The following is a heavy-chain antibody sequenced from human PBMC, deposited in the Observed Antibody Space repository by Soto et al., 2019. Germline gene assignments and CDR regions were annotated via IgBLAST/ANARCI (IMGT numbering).Heavy chain of an antibody. J-gene: IGHJ5*02. V-gene: IGHV3-21*01. Sequence: PGGSLRLSCAASGFTFSSYSMNWVRQAPGKRLEWVSSISSSSSYIYYADSVKGRFTISRDNAKNSLYLQMNSLRAEDTAVYYCARMIYCSGGSCYSPWPWFDPWGQGTLVTVSS. CDR3: ARMIYCSGGSCYSPWPWFDP. D-gene: IGHD2-15*01. CDR1: GFTFSSYS. CDR2: ISSSSSYI.